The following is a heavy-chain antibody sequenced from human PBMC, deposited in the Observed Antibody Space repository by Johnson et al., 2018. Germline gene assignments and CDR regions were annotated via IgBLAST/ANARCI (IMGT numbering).Heavy chain of an antibody. V-gene: IGHV3-7*01. D-gene: IGHD1-1*01. J-gene: IGHJ6*02. Sequence: EVQLVQSGGGLVQPGGSLRLSCAASGFTLSSYWMSWVRQAAGKGLEWVANIKQDGSEKYYVDSVKGRFTISRDNAKNSLYLQMNSLRAEDTDVYYCARETTIAKYYYYYYGMDVWGQGTTVTVSS. CDR2: IKQDGSEK. CDR3: ARETTIAKYYYYYYGMDV. CDR1: GFTLSSYW.